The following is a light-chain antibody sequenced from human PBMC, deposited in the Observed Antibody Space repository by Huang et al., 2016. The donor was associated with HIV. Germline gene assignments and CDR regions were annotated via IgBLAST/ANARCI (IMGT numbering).Light chain of an antibody. CDR2: AAS. Sequence: EIVLTQSPGTLSLSPGERATLSCRASQSISNGYLAWYQQKPRQAPRLLMYAASTRPTGIPDKVSGSGSGTDFALTISRLEPEDFAVYYCQHYGGSSRTFGEGTKVEIK. V-gene: IGKV3-20*01. J-gene: IGKJ4*01. CDR1: QSISNGY. CDR3: QHYGGSSRT.